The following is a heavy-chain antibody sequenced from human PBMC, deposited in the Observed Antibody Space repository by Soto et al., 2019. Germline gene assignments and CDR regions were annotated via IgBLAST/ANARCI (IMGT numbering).Heavy chain of an antibody. Sequence: QVQLVQSGAEVKKPGASVKVSCKASGYTFTSCGISWVRQAPGQGLEWMGWISAYNGNTNYAQKLQGRVTMTTDTSTSTAYMELISLRSDHTAVYYCARYAPYDGNCGDVPRMDVRGQGNTVTVSS. J-gene: IGHJ6*02. CDR2: ISAYNGNT. D-gene: IGHD1-7*01. CDR3: ARYAPYDGNCGDVPRMDV. V-gene: IGHV1-18*01. CDR1: GYTFTSCG.